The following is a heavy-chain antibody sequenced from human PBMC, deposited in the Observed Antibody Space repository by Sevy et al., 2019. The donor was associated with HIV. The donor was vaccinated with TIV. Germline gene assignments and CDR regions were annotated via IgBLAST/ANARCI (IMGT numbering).Heavy chain of an antibody. CDR1: GFTFSSYG. J-gene: IGHJ4*02. CDR3: AKDRDRKLYDSSGYYYYY. Sequence: GGSLRLSCAASGFTFSSYGMHWVRQAPGKGLEWVAVISYDGSNKYYADSVKGRFTISRDNSKNTLYLQMNGLRAEDTAVYYCAKDRDRKLYDSSGYYYYYWGQGTLVTVSS. CDR2: ISYDGSNK. D-gene: IGHD3-22*01. V-gene: IGHV3-30*18.